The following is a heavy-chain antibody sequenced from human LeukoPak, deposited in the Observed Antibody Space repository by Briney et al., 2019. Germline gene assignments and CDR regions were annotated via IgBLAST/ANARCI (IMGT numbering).Heavy chain of an antibody. J-gene: IGHJ3*02. CDR1: GFTFRNAW. Sequence: PGGSLRLSCAASGFTFRNAWMSWVRQAPGKGLEWVAVIWYDGSNKYYADSVKGRFTISRDNSKNTLYLQMNSLRAEDTAVYYCARNQDYGVYNSVGAFDIWGQGTMVTVSS. D-gene: IGHD4-17*01. CDR2: IWYDGSNK. CDR3: ARNQDYGVYNSVGAFDI. V-gene: IGHV3-33*08.